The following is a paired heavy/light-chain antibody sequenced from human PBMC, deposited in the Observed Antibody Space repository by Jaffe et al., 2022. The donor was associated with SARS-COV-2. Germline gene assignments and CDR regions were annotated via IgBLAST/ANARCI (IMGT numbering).Light chain of an antibody. J-gene: IGKJ1*01. CDR1: QSVSSSY. V-gene: IGKV3-20*01. CDR2: GAS. Sequence: EIVLTQSPGTLSLSPGERATLSCRASQSVSSSYLAWYQQKPGQAPRLLIYGASSRATGIPDRFSGSGSGTDFTLTISRLEPEDFAVYYCQQYDRSPGTFGQGTKVEIK. CDR3: QQYDRSPGT.
Heavy chain of an antibody. Sequence: QVQLVQSGAEVKKPGASVKVSCKASGYTFISYGISWVRQAPGQGLEWMGWISAYNGNTNYAQKLQGRVTMTTDTSTSTAYMELRSLRSDDTAVYYCASWSEYCSGGSCFSNEYFQYWGQGTLVTVSS. J-gene: IGHJ1*01. CDR2: ISAYNGNT. CDR3: ASWSEYCSGGSCFSNEYFQY. CDR1: GYTFISYG. D-gene: IGHD2-15*01. V-gene: IGHV1-18*01.